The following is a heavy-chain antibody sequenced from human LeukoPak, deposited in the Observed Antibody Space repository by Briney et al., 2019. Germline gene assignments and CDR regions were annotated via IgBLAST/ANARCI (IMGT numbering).Heavy chain of an antibody. V-gene: IGHV4-59*01. J-gene: IGHJ4*02. D-gene: IGHD6-19*01. CDR2: ICYSGST. CDR3: ARVGAIAVAGYYFDY. Sequence: NPSETLSLTCTVSGGSISSYYWSWIRQPPGKGLEWIGYICYSGSTNYNPSLKSRVTISVDTSKNQFSLKLSSVTAADTAVYYCARVGAIAVAGYYFDYWGQGTLVTVSS. CDR1: GGSISSYY.